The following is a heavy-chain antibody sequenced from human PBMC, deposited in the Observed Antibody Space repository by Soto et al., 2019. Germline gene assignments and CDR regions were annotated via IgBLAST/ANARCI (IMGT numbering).Heavy chain of an antibody. D-gene: IGHD1-7*01. V-gene: IGHV1-69*13. J-gene: IGHJ6*02. CDR3: AGTPELTRIYYYYGMDV. CDR2: IIPIFGTA. Sequence: SVKVSCKASGGTFSSYAISWVRKAPGQGLEWMGGIIPIFGTANYAQKFQGRVTITADESTSTAYMELSSLRSEDTAVYYCAGTPELTRIYYYYGMDVWGQGTTVTVSS. CDR1: GGTFSSYA.